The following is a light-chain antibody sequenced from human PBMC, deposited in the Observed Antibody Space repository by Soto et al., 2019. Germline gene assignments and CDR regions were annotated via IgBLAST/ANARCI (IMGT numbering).Light chain of an antibody. J-gene: IGKJ1*01. V-gene: IGKV3-20*01. CDR2: DAS. Sequence: EIVMTQSPASLSVSPGESVTLSCRASQSISYSLAWYQQKPGQAPRLLIHDASSRVTGVPARFSGSGSETDFTLTISRLEPEDFAVYYCQQYGSSPRTFGQGTKVEIK. CDR3: QQYGSSPRT. CDR1: QSISYS.